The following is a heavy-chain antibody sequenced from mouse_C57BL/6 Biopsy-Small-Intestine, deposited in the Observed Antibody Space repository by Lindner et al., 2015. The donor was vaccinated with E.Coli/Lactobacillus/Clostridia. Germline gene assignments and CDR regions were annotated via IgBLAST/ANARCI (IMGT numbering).Heavy chain of an antibody. Sequence: SVKVSCKASGYTFTAYYMRWVRQAPGQGLEWMGWINPNSGATYYAQKFQGWITMTRDTSISTANMELSRLKSDDTAIYYCARHYCTNGICYFDYWGQGTLVTVS. J-gene: IGHJ3*01. CDR1: GYTFTAYY. D-gene: IGHD1-2*01. V-gene: IGHV1S29*02. CDR2: INPNSGAT. CDR3: ARHYCTNGICYFDY.